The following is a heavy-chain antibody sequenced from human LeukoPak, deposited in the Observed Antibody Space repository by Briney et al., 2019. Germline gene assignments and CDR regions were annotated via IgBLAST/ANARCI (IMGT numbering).Heavy chain of an antibody. Sequence: GGSLRLSCAASGFTFDDFGMSWVRQAPGKGLEWVSGISWNGGSTSYADSVKGRFTISRDSAKKSLYLQMNSLRAEDTAVYYCASGSRTYYDILTGPNWFDPWGQGTLVTVSS. CDR3: ASGSRTYYDILTGPNWFDP. CDR2: ISWNGGST. D-gene: IGHD3-9*01. J-gene: IGHJ5*02. CDR1: GFTFDDFG. V-gene: IGHV3-20*04.